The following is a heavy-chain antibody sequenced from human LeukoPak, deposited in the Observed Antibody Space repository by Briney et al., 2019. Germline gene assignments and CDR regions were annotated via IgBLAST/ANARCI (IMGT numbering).Heavy chain of an antibody. CDR1: GITLSNYG. D-gene: IGHD2-2*03. J-gene: IGHJ4*02. CDR3: AKMDVNGAIYYFDY. V-gene: IGHV3-23*01. Sequence: GGSLRLSCAVSGITLSNYGMSWVRQAPGKGLEWVAGISGSGGRTNYADSVKGRFTVSRDNPKNTLYLQMNSLRAEDTAVYYCAKMDVNGAIYYFDYWGQGTLVTVSS. CDR2: ISGSGGRT.